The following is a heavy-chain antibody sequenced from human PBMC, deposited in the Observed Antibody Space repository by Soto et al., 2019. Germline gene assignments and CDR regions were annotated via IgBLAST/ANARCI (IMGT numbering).Heavy chain of an antibody. CDR2: IYYSGST. CDR3: ARSGEDNSGWYSVY. D-gene: IGHD6-19*01. V-gene: IGHV4-59*08. CDR1: CGSISSYY. J-gene: IGHJ4*02. Sequence: PSETLSLTCTVSCGSISSYYWSWIRQPPGKGLEWIGYIYYSGSTNYNPSLKSRVTISVDTSKNQFSLKLSSVTAADTAVYYCARSGEDNSGWYSVYWGQRSLVIGSS.